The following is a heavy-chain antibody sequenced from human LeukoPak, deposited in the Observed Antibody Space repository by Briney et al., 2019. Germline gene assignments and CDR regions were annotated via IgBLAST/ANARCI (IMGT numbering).Heavy chain of an antibody. CDR1: GGTFSSYA. J-gene: IGHJ4*02. CDR2: IIPILGIA. V-gene: IGHV1-69*04. Sequence: GASVKVSCKASGGTFSSYAISWVRQAPGQGLEWMGRIIPILGIANYAQKFQGRVTITADKSTSTAYMELSSLRSEDTAVYYCTRGSTVTYNFDYWGQGTLVTVSS. CDR3: TRGSTVTYNFDY. D-gene: IGHD4-17*01.